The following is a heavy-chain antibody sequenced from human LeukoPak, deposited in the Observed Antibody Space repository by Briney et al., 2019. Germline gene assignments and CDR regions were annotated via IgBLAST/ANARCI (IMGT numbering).Heavy chain of an antibody. CDR2: INPNSGGT. Sequence: ASVKVSCKVSGYTFTGYYMHWVRQAPGEGLEWMGWINPNSGGTKYAQKFQGRVTMTRDTSISTAYMELSRLRSDDTAVYYCARVWGERFFDYWGQGTLVTVSP. D-gene: IGHD3-16*01. V-gene: IGHV1-2*02. CDR3: ARVWGERFFDY. J-gene: IGHJ4*02. CDR1: GYTFTGYY.